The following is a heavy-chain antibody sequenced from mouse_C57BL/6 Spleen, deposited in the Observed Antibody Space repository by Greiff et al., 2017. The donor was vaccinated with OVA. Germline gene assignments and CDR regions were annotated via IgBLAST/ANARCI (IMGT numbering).Heavy chain of an antibody. CDR3: ARSGDNGYLEV. J-gene: IGHJ1*03. CDR1: GYTFTDYY. D-gene: IGHD3-3*01. CDR2: INPNNGGT. Sequence: VQLQQSGPELVKPGASVKISCKASGYTFTDYYMNWVKQSHGKSLEWIGDINPNNGGTSYNQKFKGKATLTVDTSSSTAYMELRSLTSEDSAVYYGARSGDNGYLEVGGTGTTVTVSS. V-gene: IGHV1-26*01.